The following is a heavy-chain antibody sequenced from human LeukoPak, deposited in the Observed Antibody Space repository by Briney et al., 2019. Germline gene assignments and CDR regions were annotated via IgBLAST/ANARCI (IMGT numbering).Heavy chain of an antibody. CDR1: GFTFSSYG. J-gene: IGHJ4*02. CDR3: GKGTGTTGELDY. D-gene: IGHD1-7*01. CDR2: IWYDGSNK. Sequence: GGSLRLCSASSGFTFSSYGILWVRQAPAKCLDWVAVIWYDGSNKFYADSVKGRFNISRDNSKNTLYLQMNSLRAEDTAVYYCGKGTGTTGELDYWGQGTLVTVSS. V-gene: IGHV3-33*06.